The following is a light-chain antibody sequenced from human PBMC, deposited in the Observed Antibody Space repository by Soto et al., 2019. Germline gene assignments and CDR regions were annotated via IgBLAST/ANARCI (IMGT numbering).Light chain of an antibody. CDR1: QSVSSY. CDR2: DAS. CDR3: QQRSNWPGLT. V-gene: IGKV3-11*01. J-gene: IGKJ4*01. Sequence: EIVLTQSPATLSLSPGERATLSCRASQSVSSYLAWYQQKPGQAPRLLIYDASNRATGIPVRFSGSGSGTDFTLTISSLEPEDFAVYYCQQRSNWPGLTFGGGTKVDIK.